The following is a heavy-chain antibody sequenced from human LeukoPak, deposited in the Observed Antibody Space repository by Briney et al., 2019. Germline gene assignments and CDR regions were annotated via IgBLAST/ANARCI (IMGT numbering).Heavy chain of an antibody. CDR1: GFTFGTYG. V-gene: IGHV3-33*06. D-gene: IGHD5/OR15-5a*01. CDR2: IWYDGSNK. CDR3: AKPPLLETVSTMY. J-gene: IGHJ4*02. Sequence: PGRSLRLSCAASGFTFGTYGMNWVRQAPGKGLQWVAVIWYDGSNKHYADSVKGRFTISRDNSKNTLYLQMNSLRVEDTAVYYCAKPPLLETVSTMYWGQGTLVTVSS.